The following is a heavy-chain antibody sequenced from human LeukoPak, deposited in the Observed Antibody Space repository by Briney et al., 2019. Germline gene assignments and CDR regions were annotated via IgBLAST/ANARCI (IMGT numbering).Heavy chain of an antibody. Sequence: GGSLRLSCAASGFTVSSNYMSWVRQAPGKGLEWVSVIYSGGSTYYADSVKGRFTISRHNSKNTLYLQMNSLRAEDTAVYYCARDRIYDPDNYYGMDVWGQGTTVTVSS. CDR2: IYSGGST. D-gene: IGHD3-3*01. V-gene: IGHV3-53*04. CDR3: ARDRIYDPDNYYGMDV. J-gene: IGHJ6*02. CDR1: GFTVSSNY.